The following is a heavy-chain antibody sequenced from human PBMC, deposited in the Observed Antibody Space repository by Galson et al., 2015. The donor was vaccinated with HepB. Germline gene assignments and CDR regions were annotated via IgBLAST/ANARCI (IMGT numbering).Heavy chain of an antibody. CDR3: ASIAAAGTDYYYYGMDV. CDR1: GYSFTSYW. Sequence: QSGAEVKKPGESLRISCKGSGYSFTSYWISWVRQMPGKGLEWMGRIDPSDSYTNYSPSFQGHVTISADKSISTAYLQWSSLKASDTAMYYCASIAAAGTDYYYYGMDVWRQGTTVAVAS. D-gene: IGHD6-13*01. CDR2: IDPSDSYT. V-gene: IGHV5-10-1*01. J-gene: IGHJ6*02.